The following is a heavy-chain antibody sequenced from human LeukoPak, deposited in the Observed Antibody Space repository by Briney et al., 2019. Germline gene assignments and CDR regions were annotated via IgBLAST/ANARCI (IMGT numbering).Heavy chain of an antibody. V-gene: IGHV1-69*01. CDR3: ARGAANIAVAGTGYYFDY. J-gene: IGHJ4*02. CDR1: GGTFSSYA. Sequence: SVKVSCKASGGTFSSYAISWVRQAPGQGLEWMGGIIPIFGTANYARKFQGRVTITADESTSTAYMELSSLRSEDTAVYYCARGAANIAVAGTGYYFDYWGQGTLVTVSS. CDR2: IIPIFGTA. D-gene: IGHD6-19*01.